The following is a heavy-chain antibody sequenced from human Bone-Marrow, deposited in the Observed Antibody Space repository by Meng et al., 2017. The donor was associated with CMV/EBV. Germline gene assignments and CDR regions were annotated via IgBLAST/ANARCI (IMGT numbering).Heavy chain of an antibody. V-gene: IGHV3-30*03. D-gene: IGHD4-11*01. Sequence: GASLKISCAASGFTFSNAWMSWVRQAPGKGLEWVAVISYDGTDKHYADSVKGRFTISRDNSKNTLYLQMNSLRPEDTAVYYCARDQGVETTVTNARYGMDVWGQGTTVTVSS. CDR1: GFTFSNAW. CDR3: ARDQGVETTVTNARYGMDV. J-gene: IGHJ6*02. CDR2: ISYDGTDK.